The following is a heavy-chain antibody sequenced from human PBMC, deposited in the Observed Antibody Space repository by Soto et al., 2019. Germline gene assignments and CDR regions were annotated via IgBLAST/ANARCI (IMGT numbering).Heavy chain of an antibody. CDR2: ISSSSSTI. J-gene: IGHJ4*02. CDR1: GFTFSSYA. V-gene: IGHV3-48*02. Sequence: GGSLRLSCAASGFTFSSYAMHWVRQAPGKGLEWASYISSSSSTIYYADTVKGRFTISRDNAKNSLYLQMNSLRDEDTAVYYCARDRRYYGSGSYSLFDYWGQGTLVTVSS. CDR3: ARDRRYYGSGSYSLFDY. D-gene: IGHD3-10*01.